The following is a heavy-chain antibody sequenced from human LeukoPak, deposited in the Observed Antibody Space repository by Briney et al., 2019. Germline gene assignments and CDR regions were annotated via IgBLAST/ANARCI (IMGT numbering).Heavy chain of an antibody. D-gene: IGHD4-17*01. J-gene: IGHJ6*03. CDR3: ARDRDYGDYYYYYMDV. Sequence: PSETLSLTCTVSGGSISSGDYYWSWIRQPPGKGLEWIGYIYYSGSTNYNPSLKSRVTISVDTSKNQFSLKLSSVTAADTAVYYCARDRDYGDYYYYYMDVWGEGTTVTVSS. CDR1: GGSISSGDYY. V-gene: IGHV4-61*08. CDR2: IYYSGST.